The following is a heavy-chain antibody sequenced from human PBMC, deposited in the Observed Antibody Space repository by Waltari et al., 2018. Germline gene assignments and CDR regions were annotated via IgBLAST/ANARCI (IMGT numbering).Heavy chain of an antibody. Sequence: QVQLVQSGAEVKKPGASVKVSCKASVYTFSTYGISWVRQAPGQGLEWMGWINPFNSNTNYAQKFEGRVTLTTDTSTSTAYMELRSLKSDDTAVYYCATAVGGNMESDYWGQGTLVTVSS. CDR1: VYTFSTYG. CDR2: INPFNSNT. V-gene: IGHV1-18*04. J-gene: IGHJ4*02. D-gene: IGHD6-19*01. CDR3: ATAVGGNMESDY.